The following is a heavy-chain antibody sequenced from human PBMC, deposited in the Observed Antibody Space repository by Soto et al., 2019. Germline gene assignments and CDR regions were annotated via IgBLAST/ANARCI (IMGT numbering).Heavy chain of an antibody. V-gene: IGHV4-4*02. CDR1: GGSISSTNW. D-gene: IGHD1-1*01. Sequence: QVQLQESGPGLVKPSGTLSLSCVVSGGSISSTNWWSWVRQTPGQGLEWIGEIYHSGTTSYNPSLTSRVTISMDNSKNQFSLKLISVSAADTAVYYCATRGYGRRYFDDWGQGTLVTVSS. CDR3: ATRGYGRRYFDD. J-gene: IGHJ4*02. CDR2: IYHSGTT.